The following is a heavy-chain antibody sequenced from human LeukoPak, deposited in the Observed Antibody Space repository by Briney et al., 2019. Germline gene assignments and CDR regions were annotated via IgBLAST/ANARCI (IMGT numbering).Heavy chain of an antibody. D-gene: IGHD3-22*01. CDR1: GYTFTSDA. J-gene: IGHJ4*02. CDR2: INTNTGNP. V-gene: IGHV7-4-1*02. CDR3: AREKTYYYDSSGFSLSPGGPFDY. Sequence: ASVKVSCNASGYTFTSDAMNWVRQAPGQGLEWMGWINTNTGNPTYAHGFTGRFVFSLDTSVSTAYLQISSLQAEDTAVYYCAREKTYYYDSSGFSLSPGGPFDYGGQGTRVTVSS.